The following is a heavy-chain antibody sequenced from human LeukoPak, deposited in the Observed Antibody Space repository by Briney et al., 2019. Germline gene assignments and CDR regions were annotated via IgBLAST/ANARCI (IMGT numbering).Heavy chain of an antibody. V-gene: IGHV3-30*04. J-gene: IGHJ4*02. Sequence: GGSLRLSRAASGFTFTSYVIHWVRQAPGKGLEWVAVIFFDGTKRYYADSVKGRFTISRDNSRNTVSLEMNSLRPEDTAIYYCARDHGCSGGACYFFDYWGQGALVTVSS. D-gene: IGHD2-15*01. CDR1: GFTFTSYV. CDR2: IFFDGTKR. CDR3: ARDHGCSGGACYFFDY.